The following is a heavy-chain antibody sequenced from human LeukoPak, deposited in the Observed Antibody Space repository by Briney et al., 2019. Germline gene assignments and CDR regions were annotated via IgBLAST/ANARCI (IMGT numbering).Heavy chain of an antibody. CDR2: ISSSSSYT. V-gene: IGHV3-11*06. D-gene: IGHD3-10*01. J-gene: IGHJ5*02. Sequence: GGSLRLSCAASGFTFSDYYMSWIRQAPGKGLEWVSYISSSSSYTNYADSVKGRFTISRDNAKNSLYLQMNSLRAEDTAVYYCARDRYYGSGSQNWFDPWGQGTLVTVSS. CDR1: GFTFSDYY. CDR3: ARDRYYGSGSQNWFDP.